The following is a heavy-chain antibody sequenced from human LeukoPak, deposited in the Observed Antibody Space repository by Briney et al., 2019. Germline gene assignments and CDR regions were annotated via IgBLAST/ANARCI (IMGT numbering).Heavy chain of an antibody. D-gene: IGHD3-22*01. J-gene: IGHJ4*02. Sequence: ASVKVSCKASGYTFTSYGISWVRQAPGQGLEWMGWISAYNGNTNYAQKLQGRVTMTTDTSTSTAYMELRSLRSDDTAVYYCARITYYYDRGGHFDYWGQGTLVTVSS. CDR2: ISAYNGNT. CDR1: GYTFTSYG. CDR3: ARITYYYDRGGHFDY. V-gene: IGHV1-18*01.